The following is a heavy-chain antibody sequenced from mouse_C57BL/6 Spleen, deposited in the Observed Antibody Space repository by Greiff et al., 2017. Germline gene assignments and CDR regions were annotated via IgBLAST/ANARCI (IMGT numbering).Heavy chain of an antibody. CDR3: VITTVVADWYFDV. CDR1: GYSFTDYN. Sequence: VQLQQSGPELVKPGASVKISCKASGYSFTDYNMNWVKQSNGKSLEWFGVINPNYGTTSYNQKFKGKATLTVDQSSSTAYMQLNSLTSEDSAVXYCVITTVVADWYFDVWGTGTTVTVSS. CDR2: INPNYGTT. D-gene: IGHD1-1*01. J-gene: IGHJ1*03. V-gene: IGHV1-39*01.